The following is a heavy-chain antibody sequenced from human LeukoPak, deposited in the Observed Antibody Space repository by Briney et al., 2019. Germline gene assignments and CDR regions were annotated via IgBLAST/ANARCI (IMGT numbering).Heavy chain of an antibody. D-gene: IGHD3-22*01. CDR1: GFTFSSSS. V-gene: IGHV3-21*01. CDR2: ISSRISYI. CDR3: ARAYYYDSSGDY. J-gene: IGHJ4*02. Sequence: GGSLRLSCAPSGFTFSSSSMNWVSQAPGERLESVSSISSRISYIYYADSVRGRLTISRENAKNSLYLQINSLRAVDTAVYYCARAYYYDSSGDYWGQGTLVTVSS.